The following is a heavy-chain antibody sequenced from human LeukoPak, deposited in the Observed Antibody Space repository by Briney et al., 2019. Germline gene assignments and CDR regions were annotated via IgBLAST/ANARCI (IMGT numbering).Heavy chain of an antibody. CDR2: INANSGGT. CDR3: ARDGTGVDS. J-gene: IGHJ4*02. CDR1: GYTFSDYF. Sequence: ASVKVSCKAPGYTFSDYFMHWVRQAPGQGLEWMGWINANSGGTIYAQKFQGRVTMTRDTSISTAYMELSRLRSDDTAVYYCARDGTGVDSWGQGTLVIVSS. V-gene: IGHV1-2*02. D-gene: IGHD1/OR15-1a*01.